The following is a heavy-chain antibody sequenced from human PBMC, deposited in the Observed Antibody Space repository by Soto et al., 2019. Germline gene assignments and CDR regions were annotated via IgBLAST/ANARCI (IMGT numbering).Heavy chain of an antibody. J-gene: IGHJ5*02. V-gene: IGHV4-59*01. Sequence: SETLSLTCTVSGGSISSYYWSWIRQPPGKGLEWIGYIYYSGSTNYNPSLKSRVTISVDTSKNQFSLKLSSVTAADTAVYYCAGWGGYCSSTSCYPDTNWFDPWGQGTLVTAPQ. CDR1: GGSISSYY. CDR3: AGWGGYCSSTSCYPDTNWFDP. CDR2: IYYSGST. D-gene: IGHD2-2*01.